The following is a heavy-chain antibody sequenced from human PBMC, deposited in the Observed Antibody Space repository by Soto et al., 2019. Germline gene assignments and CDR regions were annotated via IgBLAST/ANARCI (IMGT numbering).Heavy chain of an antibody. D-gene: IGHD4-17*01. CDR2: ISSSGSTI. Sequence: PGGSLRLSCAASGFTFSSYEMNWVRQAPGKGLEWVSYISSSGSTIYYADSVKGRFTISRDNAKKSLYLQMKSLRAEDTAVYYCARGYGESPLDYWGQGTLVTVS. V-gene: IGHV3-48*03. CDR1: GFTFSSYE. CDR3: ARGYGESPLDY. J-gene: IGHJ4*02.